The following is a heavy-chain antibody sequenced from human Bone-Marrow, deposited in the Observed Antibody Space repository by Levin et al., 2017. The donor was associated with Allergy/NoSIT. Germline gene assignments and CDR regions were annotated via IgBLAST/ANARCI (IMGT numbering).Heavy chain of an antibody. V-gene: IGHV2-5*02. J-gene: IGHJ4*02. D-gene: IGHD3-3*01. Sequence: KMSGPTLVKPTQTLTLTCTLSEFSLRSSGVGVGWIRQSPGKALELLAVIYRDGDEYYSPSLRTRLTISNDGPINQVVLRMTNMEPADTGTYICARKRQEGFWDYWGQGILVTVSS. CDR2: IYRDGDE. CDR1: EFSLRSSGVG. CDR3: ARKRQEGFWDY.